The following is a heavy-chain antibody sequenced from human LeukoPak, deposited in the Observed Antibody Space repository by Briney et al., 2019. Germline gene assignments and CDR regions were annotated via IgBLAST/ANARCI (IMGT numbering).Heavy chain of an antibody. V-gene: IGHV4-34*01. CDR2: INHSGST. CDR3: ARGRPNCSSTSCYHYMDV. D-gene: IGHD2-2*01. J-gene: IGHJ6*03. Sequence: PSETLSLTCAVYGGSFSGYYWSWIRQPPGKGLEWIGEINHSGSTNYNPSLKSRVTISVDTSKNQFSLKLSSVTAADTAVYYCARGRPNCSSTSCYHYMDVWGRGTTVTVSS. CDR1: GGSFSGYY.